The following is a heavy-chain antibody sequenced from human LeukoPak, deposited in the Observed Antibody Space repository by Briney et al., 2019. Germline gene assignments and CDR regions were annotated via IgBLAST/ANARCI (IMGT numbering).Heavy chain of an antibody. CDR3: ASGYYYRGDY. V-gene: IGHV4-61*02. CDR1: GGSISSGSDC. J-gene: IGHJ4*02. CDR2: IYTSGST. D-gene: IGHD3-22*01. Sequence: SQTLSLTCTVSGGSISSGSDCWSWLRQPAGKGLEWIGRIYTSGSTNYNPSLKRRVTISVDTSKNEFSLKLSSVTAADTAVYYCASGYYYRGDYWGQGTLVTVSS.